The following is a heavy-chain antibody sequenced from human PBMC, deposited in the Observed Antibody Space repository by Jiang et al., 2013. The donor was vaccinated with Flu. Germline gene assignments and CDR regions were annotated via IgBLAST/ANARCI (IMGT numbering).Heavy chain of an antibody. CDR2: ISTYNNNT. J-gene: IGHJ4*02. V-gene: IGHV1-18*01. CDR1: GYSFSYYG. D-gene: IGHD3-10*01. Sequence: SGAEVKKPGASVKVSCKPSGYSFSYYGITWVRQAPGQGLEWMAWISTYNNNTKYEQKFQGRVTITADTSTNTVYMEMRSLRSDDTAVYFCARDPFYRGSGSSNGFDYWGQGTLVTVSS. CDR3: ARDPFYRGSGSSNGFDY.